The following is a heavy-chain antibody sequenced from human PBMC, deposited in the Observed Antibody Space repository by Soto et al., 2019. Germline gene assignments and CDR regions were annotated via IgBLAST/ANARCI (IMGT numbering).Heavy chain of an antibody. CDR2: ISYDQTNE. D-gene: IGHD3-22*01. CDR3: SRAPFDSSGYFAY. V-gene: IGHV3-30-3*01. J-gene: IGHJ4*02. Sequence: GSLRLPCAASGFTGRRFSMHWVRLAPDKGLEWVAAISYDQTNESYADSVKGRFTISRDTSKNTLFLQMNSLRPEDTAVYFCSRAPFDSSGYFAYWGQGPLVTVSS. CDR1: GFTGRRFS.